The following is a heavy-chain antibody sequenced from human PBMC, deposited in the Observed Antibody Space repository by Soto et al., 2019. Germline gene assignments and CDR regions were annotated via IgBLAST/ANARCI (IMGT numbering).Heavy chain of an antibody. D-gene: IGHD6-13*01. Sequence: SETLSLTCAVYGGSFSGYYWSWIRQPPGKGLEWIGEINHSGSTNYNPSLKSRVTISVDTSKNQFSLKLSSVTAEDTAVYYCTRCIGSWYMVPGWFDPWGQGTLVTVSS. V-gene: IGHV4-34*01. CDR3: TRCIGSWYMVPGWFDP. CDR1: GGSFSGYY. CDR2: INHSGST. J-gene: IGHJ5*02.